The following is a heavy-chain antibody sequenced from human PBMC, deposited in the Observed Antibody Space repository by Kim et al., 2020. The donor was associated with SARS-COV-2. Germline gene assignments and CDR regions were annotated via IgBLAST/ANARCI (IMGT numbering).Heavy chain of an antibody. D-gene: IGHD4-17*01. V-gene: IGHV3-33*06. Sequence: GGSLRLSCAASGFTFSSYGMHWVRQAPGKGLEWVAVIWYDGSNKYYADSVKGRFTISRDNSKNTLYLQMNSLRAEDTAVYYCAKEVWGTDDYGDHGGWDYWGQGTLVTVSS. CDR2: IWYDGSNK. J-gene: IGHJ4*02. CDR3: AKEVWGTDDYGDHGGWDY. CDR1: GFTFSSYG.